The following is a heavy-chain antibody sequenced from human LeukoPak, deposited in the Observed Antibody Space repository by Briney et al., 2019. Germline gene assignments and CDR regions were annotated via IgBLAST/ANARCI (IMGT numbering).Heavy chain of an antibody. CDR3: ARDDYYDRSGYPGY. Sequence: PGRSLRLSCVASGFIFSNYGMHWVRQAPGKGLEWVAVIWYDGSNKYYADSVKGRFTIPRDNSKNTVYLQMNSLRVEDTAIYYCARDDYYDRSGYPGYWGQGTLVTVSS. V-gene: IGHV3-33*01. J-gene: IGHJ4*02. CDR2: IWYDGSNK. CDR1: GFIFSNYG. D-gene: IGHD3-22*01.